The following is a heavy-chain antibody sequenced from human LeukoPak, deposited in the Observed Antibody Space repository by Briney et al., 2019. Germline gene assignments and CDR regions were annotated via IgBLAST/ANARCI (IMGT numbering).Heavy chain of an antibody. Sequence: GRSLRLSCAASGFTFSSYGMHWVRQAPGKGLEWVAVISYDGSNKYYAGSVKGRFTISRDNSKNTLYLQMNSLRAEDTAVYYCAGVVPAGPFDYWGQGTLVTVSS. V-gene: IGHV3-30*03. CDR2: ISYDGSNK. CDR3: AGVVPAGPFDY. D-gene: IGHD2-2*01. J-gene: IGHJ4*02. CDR1: GFTFSSYG.